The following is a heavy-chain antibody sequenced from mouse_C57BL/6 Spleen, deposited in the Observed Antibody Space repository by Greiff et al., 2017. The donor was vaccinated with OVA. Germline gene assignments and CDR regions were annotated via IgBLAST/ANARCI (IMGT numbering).Heavy chain of an antibody. CDR3: ARPTTVEFLYFDV. J-gene: IGHJ1*03. Sequence: VQLQQSGPELVKPGASVKMSCKASGYTFTDYNMHWVKQSHGKSLEWIGYINPNNGGTSYNQKFKGKATLTVDKSSSTAYMELRSLTSEDSAVYYCARPTTVEFLYFDVWGTGTTVTVSS. CDR1: GYTFTDYN. V-gene: IGHV1-22*01. CDR2: INPNNGGT. D-gene: IGHD1-1*01.